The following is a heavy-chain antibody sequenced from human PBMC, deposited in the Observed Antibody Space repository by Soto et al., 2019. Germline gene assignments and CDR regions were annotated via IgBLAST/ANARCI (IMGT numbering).Heavy chain of an antibody. CDR2: ISTSGTTI. Sequence: QVQLVESGGGLVKPGGSLRLSCEASGFTCSDYYMSWIRQAPGKGLEWISYISTSGTTIYYADSVKGRFTISRDNVKNSLYLQMNSLRAEDTAVYYCARESVTFDAFEIWGQGTMVTVSS. V-gene: IGHV3-11*01. CDR3: ARESVTFDAFEI. J-gene: IGHJ3*02. CDR1: GFTCSDYY. D-gene: IGHD4-17*01.